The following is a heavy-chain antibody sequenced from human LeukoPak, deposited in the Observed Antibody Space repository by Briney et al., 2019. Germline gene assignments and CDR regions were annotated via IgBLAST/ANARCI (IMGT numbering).Heavy chain of an antibody. CDR3: ARLGGYYDPPGY. CDR1: GFTFSSYS. Sequence: GGSLRLSCAASGFTFSSYSMNWVRQAPGKGLEWVSSISSSSSYIYYADSVKGRFTIPRDNAKNSLYLQMNSLRAEDTAVYYCARLGGYYDPPGYWGQGTLVTVSS. J-gene: IGHJ4*02. V-gene: IGHV3-21*01. D-gene: IGHD3-22*01. CDR2: ISSSSSYI.